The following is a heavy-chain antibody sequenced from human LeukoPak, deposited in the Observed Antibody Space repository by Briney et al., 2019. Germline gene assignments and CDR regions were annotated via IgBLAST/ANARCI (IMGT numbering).Heavy chain of an antibody. D-gene: IGHD3-22*01. CDR1: GGSISSSSYY. V-gene: IGHV4-39*02. CDR3: ARDDDSSGYCL. Sequence: SETLSLTCTVSGGSISSSSYYWGWIRQPPGKGLEWIGSIYYSGSTYYNPSLKSRVTISVDTSKNQFSLKLSSVTAADTAVYYCARDDDSSGYCLWGQGTLVTVSS. CDR2: IYYSGST. J-gene: IGHJ4*02.